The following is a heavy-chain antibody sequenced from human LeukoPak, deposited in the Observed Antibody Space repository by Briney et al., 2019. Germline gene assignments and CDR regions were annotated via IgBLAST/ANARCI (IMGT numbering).Heavy chain of an antibody. Sequence: SETLSLTCAVSGGSFSGYYWSWIRQPPGKGLEWIGEINHSGSTNYNPSLKSRVTISVDTSKNQFSLKLSSVTAADTAVYYCARILPRSVKQWQPFEYWGQGTLVTVSS. D-gene: IGHD6-19*01. CDR3: ARILPRSVKQWQPFEY. J-gene: IGHJ4*02. CDR2: INHSGST. CDR1: GGSFSGYY. V-gene: IGHV4-34*01.